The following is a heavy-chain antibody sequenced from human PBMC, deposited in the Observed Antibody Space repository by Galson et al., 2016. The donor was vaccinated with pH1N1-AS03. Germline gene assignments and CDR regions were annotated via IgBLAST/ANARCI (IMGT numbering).Heavy chain of an antibody. CDR3: ATSGRYRFDY. Sequence: SLRLSCAASGFTLSTYWMNWVRQVPGKGLEWIANVKQDGSEKHYVGSVRGRFTISRDNAKNSLYLQMNTLRVDDTAIYYCATSGRYRFDYWGQGALVTVSS. D-gene: IGHD1-26*01. CDR2: VKQDGSEK. V-gene: IGHV3-7*01. J-gene: IGHJ4*02. CDR1: GFTLSTYW.